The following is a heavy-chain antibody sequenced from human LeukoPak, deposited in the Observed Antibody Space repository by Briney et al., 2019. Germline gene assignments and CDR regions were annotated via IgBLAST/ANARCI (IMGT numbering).Heavy chain of an antibody. J-gene: IGHJ4*02. CDR2: ISSSGSTI. D-gene: IGHD4-17*01. Sequence: PGGSLRLSCAASGFTFSSYEMNWVRQAPGKGLEWVSYISSSGSTIYYADSVKGRFTISRDNAKNSLYLQMNSLRAEDTAVYYCATQSYGLFAYWGQGTLVTVSS. CDR1: GFTFSSYE. CDR3: ATQSYGLFAY. V-gene: IGHV3-48*03.